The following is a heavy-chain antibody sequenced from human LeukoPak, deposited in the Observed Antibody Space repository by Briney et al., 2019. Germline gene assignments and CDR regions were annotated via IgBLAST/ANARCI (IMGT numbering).Heavy chain of an antibody. CDR3: ARDYYDYVWGSYRYIGYFDY. Sequence: SETLSLTCAVYGGSFSGYYWSWIRQPPGKGLEWIGEINHSGSTNYNPSLKSRVTISVDTSKNQFSLKLSSVTAADTAVYYCARDYYDYVWGSYRYIGYFDYWGQGTLVTVSS. D-gene: IGHD3-16*02. J-gene: IGHJ4*02. V-gene: IGHV4-34*01. CDR2: INHSGST. CDR1: GGSFSGYY.